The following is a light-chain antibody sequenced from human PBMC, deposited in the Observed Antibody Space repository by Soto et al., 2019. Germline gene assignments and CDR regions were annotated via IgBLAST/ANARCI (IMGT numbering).Light chain of an antibody. CDR1: QDVSND. J-gene: IGKJ1*01. CDR2: GAS. V-gene: IGKV1-17*02. Sequence: DIQMTHSPSTLSASVGDRVTITFRSSQDVSNDLGWFQQKPGKAPKRLIFGASNLESGVPSRFSGTGSGTEFILTITNLQPEDFATYYCLQHTYIWSFGQGTKVDIK. CDR3: LQHTYIWS.